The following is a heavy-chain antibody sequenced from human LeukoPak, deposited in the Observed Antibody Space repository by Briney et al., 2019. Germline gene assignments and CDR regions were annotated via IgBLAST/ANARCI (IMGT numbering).Heavy chain of an antibody. CDR1: GGSISSGGYY. J-gene: IGHJ5*02. CDR2: IYYSGSA. D-gene: IGHD4-23*01. CDR3: AREDNGGNSS. V-gene: IGHV4-31*03. Sequence: SQTLSFTCTVSGGSISSGGYYWSWIRQHPGKGLEWIGYIYYSGSAYYNPSLKSRVTISVDTSKNQFSLKLSSVTAADTAVYYCAREDNGGNSSWGQGTLVTVSS.